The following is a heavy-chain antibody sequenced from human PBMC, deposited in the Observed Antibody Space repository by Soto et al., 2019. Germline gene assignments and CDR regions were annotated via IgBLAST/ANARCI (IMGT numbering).Heavy chain of an antibody. J-gene: IGHJ6*02. CDR1: GFTFSTYG. CDR3: AKDLKVSGSHYGTLNYYYGMDV. CDR2: ISYDGYLK. V-gene: IGHV3-30*18. D-gene: IGHD3-10*01. Sequence: GGSLRLSCAASGFTFSTYGMQWVRQAPGKGLEWVAVISYDGYLKYYVDAVKGRFTVARDNSKNTLFLEMNSLRVEDTAVYFCAKDLKVSGSHYGTLNYYYGMDVWGQGTTVTVSS.